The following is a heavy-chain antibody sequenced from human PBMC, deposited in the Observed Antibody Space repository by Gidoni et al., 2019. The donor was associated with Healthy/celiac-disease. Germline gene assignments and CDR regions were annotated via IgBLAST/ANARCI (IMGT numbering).Heavy chain of an antibody. Sequence: KASGGTFSSYAISWVRQAPGQGLEWMGGIIPIFGTANYAQKFQGRVTITADESTSTAYMELSSLRSEDTAVYYCASGGVVLYYYYGMDVWGQGTTVTVSS. CDR3: ASGGVVLYYYYGMDV. J-gene: IGHJ6*02. V-gene: IGHV1-69*01. CDR1: GGTFSSYA. CDR2: IIPIFGTA. D-gene: IGHD2-2*01.